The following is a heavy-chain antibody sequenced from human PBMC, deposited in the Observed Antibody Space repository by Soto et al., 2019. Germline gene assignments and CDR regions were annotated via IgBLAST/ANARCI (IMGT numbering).Heavy chain of an antibody. CDR3: AKIVATIQYYYYYGMDV. CDR2: ISYDGSNK. Sequence: PGGSLRLSCAASGFTFSSYGMHWVRQAPGKGLEWVAVISYDGSNKYYADSVKGRFTISRDNSKNTLYLQMNSLRAEDTAVYYCAKIVATIQYYYYYGMDVWGQGTTVTVSS. D-gene: IGHD5-12*01. V-gene: IGHV3-30*18. J-gene: IGHJ6*02. CDR1: GFTFSSYG.